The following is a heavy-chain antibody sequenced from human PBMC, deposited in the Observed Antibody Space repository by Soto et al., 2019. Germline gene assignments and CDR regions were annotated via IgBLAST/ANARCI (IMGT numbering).Heavy chain of an antibody. CDR1: CGSISSYY. V-gene: IGHV4-59*01. J-gene: IGHJ6*02. CDR2: IYYSGST. Sequence: PSETLSLTCTVSCGSISSYYWSWIRQPPGKGLEWIGYIYYSGSTNYNPSFKSRVTISVDTSKNQFSLKLSSVTAADTAVYYCSGSGSYSRKDLAYGMDVWGQGTTVTVSS. D-gene: IGHD3-10*01. CDR3: SGSGSYSRKDLAYGMDV.